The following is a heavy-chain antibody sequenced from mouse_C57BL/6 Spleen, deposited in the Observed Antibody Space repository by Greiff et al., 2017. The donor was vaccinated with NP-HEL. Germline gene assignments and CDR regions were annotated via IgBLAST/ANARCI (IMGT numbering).Heavy chain of an antibody. D-gene: IGHD2-4*01. V-gene: IGHV14-2*01. CDR2: IDPEDGET. CDR3: AYSSTMTSYWYFDV. J-gene: IGHJ1*03. Sequence: EVQLVESGAELVKPGASVKLSCTASGFNIQDYYMHWVKQRTEQGLEWIGRIDPEDGETKYAPKFQGKATITADTSSNTAYLQLSSLTSEDTAVYYCAYSSTMTSYWYFDVWGTGTTVTVSS. CDR1: GFNIQDYY.